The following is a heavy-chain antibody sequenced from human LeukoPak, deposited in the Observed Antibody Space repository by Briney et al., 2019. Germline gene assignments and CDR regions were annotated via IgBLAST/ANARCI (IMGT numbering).Heavy chain of an antibody. CDR3: ARVIYGSGTYYHDY. Sequence: GGSLRLSCAASGFTFSSYWMHWVRQGPGKGLVWVSHINSDGSSTSNADSVKGRFTISRDNAKNTLYLQMNSLRAEDTAVYYCARVIYGSGTYYHDYWGQGTLVTVST. J-gene: IGHJ4*02. D-gene: IGHD3-10*01. V-gene: IGHV3-74*01. CDR2: INSDGSST. CDR1: GFTFSSYW.